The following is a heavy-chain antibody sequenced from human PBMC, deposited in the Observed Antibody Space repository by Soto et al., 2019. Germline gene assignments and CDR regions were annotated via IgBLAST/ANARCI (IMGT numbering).Heavy chain of an antibody. Sequence: ASVKLSCKASGYTFTSYGISWVRQAPGQGLEWMGWISAYNGNTNYAQKLQGRVTMTTDTSTSTAYMELRSLRSDDTAVYYCARDSDYYDSSGYWVSSFDYWGQGTLVTVSS. CDR1: GYTFTSYG. CDR3: ARDSDYYDSSGYWVSSFDY. V-gene: IGHV1-18*01. CDR2: ISAYNGNT. D-gene: IGHD3-22*01. J-gene: IGHJ4*02.